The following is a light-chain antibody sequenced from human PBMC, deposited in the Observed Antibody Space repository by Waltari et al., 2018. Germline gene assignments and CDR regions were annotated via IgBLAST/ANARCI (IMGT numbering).Light chain of an antibody. V-gene: IGLV2-23*02. J-gene: IGLJ1*01. CDR2: EIS. CDR1: NSNVDILHL. CDR3: CAFAGYGIYV. Sequence: QSALTQPASVSGSPGQSITISCTAVNSNVDILHLVSWYQHHPGRNPRLLIYEISQQPSGISNRVSGSKSGNTASLTISGLQPEDEADYFCCAFAGYGIYVFGSGTQVSVL.